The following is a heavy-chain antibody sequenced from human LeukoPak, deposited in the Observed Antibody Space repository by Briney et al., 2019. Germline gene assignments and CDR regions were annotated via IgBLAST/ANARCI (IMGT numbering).Heavy chain of an antibody. CDR2: IYYSGST. V-gene: IGHV4-59*12. CDR3: ARESDFAGGNYR. D-gene: IGHD4-23*01. CDR1: GGSISSYY. Sequence: SETLSLTCTVSGGSISSYYWSWIRQPPGKGLEWIGYIYYSGSTNYNPSLKSRVTISVDTSKNQFSLKLSSVTAADTAVYYCARESDFAGGNYRWGQGTLVTVSS. J-gene: IGHJ4*02.